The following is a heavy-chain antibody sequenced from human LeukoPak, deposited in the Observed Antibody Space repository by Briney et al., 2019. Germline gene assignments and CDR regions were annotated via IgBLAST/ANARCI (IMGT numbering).Heavy chain of an antibody. CDR2: IFYSGST. CDR3: ARVGPYDSSGYYYFDY. D-gene: IGHD3-22*01. CDR1: GGSISSYY. V-gene: IGHV4-59*01. Sequence: SETLSLTCTVSGGSISSYYWSWIRQPPGEGLEWIGSIFYSGSTNYSPSLKSRVTISVDTSKNQFSLKLSSVTAADTALYHCARVGPYDSSGYYYFDYWGQGTLVTVSS. J-gene: IGHJ4*01.